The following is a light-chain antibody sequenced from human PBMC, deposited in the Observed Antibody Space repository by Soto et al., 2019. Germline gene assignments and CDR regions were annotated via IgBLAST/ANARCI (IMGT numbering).Light chain of an antibody. J-gene: IGKJ1*01. CDR2: KAF. Sequence: DIQMTQSPSTLSASVGDRVTITCRASQSISNWLAWYQQKPGKAPKLLIYKAFSLQSGVPSRFSGSGSGTEFTLTISSLQPDDFATYYCQHYHDYPWTFGQGTKVEIK. V-gene: IGKV1-5*03. CDR1: QSISNW. CDR3: QHYHDYPWT.